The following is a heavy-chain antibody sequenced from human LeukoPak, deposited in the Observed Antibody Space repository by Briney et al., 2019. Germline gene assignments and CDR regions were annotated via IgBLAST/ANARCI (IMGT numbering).Heavy chain of an antibody. CDR3: AKHEGSYYDKSGYTFDF. CDR1: TGSVNSGVYY. J-gene: IGHJ4*02. V-gene: IGHV4-39*01. CDR2: IHSSGNS. Sequence: SETPSLTCSVSTGSVNSGVYYWGWVRQPPGKGLEWIGSIHSSGNSYCNPSLKSRVTLSVDTSKNQFSLKLSSVTAADRAVYYCAKHEGSYYDKSGYTFDFWGLGTLVTVSS. D-gene: IGHD3-22*01.